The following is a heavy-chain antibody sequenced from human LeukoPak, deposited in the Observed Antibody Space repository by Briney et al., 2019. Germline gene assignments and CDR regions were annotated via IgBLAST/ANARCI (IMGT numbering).Heavy chain of an antibody. CDR3: AKSDSSSWFFDY. J-gene: IGHJ4*02. V-gene: IGHV3-23*01. CDR1: GCTFSSYA. D-gene: IGHD6-13*01. CDR2: ISGSGGST. Sequence: GGSLRLSCAASGCTFSSYAMSWVRQAPGKGLEWVSAISGSGGSTYYADSVKGRFTISRDNSKNTLYLQMNSLRAEDTAVYYCAKSDSSSWFFDYWGQGTLVTVSS.